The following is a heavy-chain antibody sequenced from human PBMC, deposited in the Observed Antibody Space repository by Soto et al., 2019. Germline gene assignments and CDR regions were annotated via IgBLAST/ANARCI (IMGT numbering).Heavy chain of an antibody. J-gene: IGHJ4*01. V-gene: IGHV1-18*01. CDR3: ARDYFDSGYDY. CDR2: INVYNGNT. D-gene: IGHD5-12*01. CDR1: GYTFTTYG. Sequence: ASVKVSCKASGYTFTTYGITWVRQAPGQGLEWMGWINVYNGNTKYAQKVQGRVTMTTDTSTNTAYMELRSLRSDDTAVYYCARDYFDSGYDYWGQGTVVTVSS.